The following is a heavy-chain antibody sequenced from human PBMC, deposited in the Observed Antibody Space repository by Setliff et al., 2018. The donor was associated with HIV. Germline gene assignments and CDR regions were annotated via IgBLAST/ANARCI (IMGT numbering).Heavy chain of an antibody. CDR1: GFTFSSYW. Sequence: LRLSCAASGFTFSSYWIHWVRQTPGKGLVWVSRIKPDGSSITYADSVKGRFTISRDNAKNTVHLQMNSLRADDTAVYYCARDPPTAGWYFELWGRGTLVTVSS. J-gene: IGHJ2*01. V-gene: IGHV3-74*01. CDR2: IKPDGSSI. D-gene: IGHD6-19*01. CDR3: ARDPPTAGWYFEL.